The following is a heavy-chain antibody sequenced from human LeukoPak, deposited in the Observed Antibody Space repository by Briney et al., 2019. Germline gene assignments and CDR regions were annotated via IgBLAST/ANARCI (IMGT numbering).Heavy chain of an antibody. CDR3: ARDTAASGTDY. J-gene: IGHJ4*02. Sequence: SETLSLTCTVSGVSISSYYWSWIRQPPGKGLEWIGYIYYSGSTNYNPSLRSRVTISVDTSKNQSSLKLSSVTAADTAVYYCARDTAASGTDYWGQGTLVTVSS. CDR1: GVSISSYY. D-gene: IGHD6-13*01. V-gene: IGHV4-59*01. CDR2: IYYSGST.